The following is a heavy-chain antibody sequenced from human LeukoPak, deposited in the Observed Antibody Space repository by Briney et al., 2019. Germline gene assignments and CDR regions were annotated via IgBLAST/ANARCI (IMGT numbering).Heavy chain of an antibody. CDR2: KSVSGHT. CDR3: AKEKEPAGIIDY. CDR1: GGSITDYY. D-gene: IGHD6-19*01. V-gene: IGHV4-4*07. J-gene: IGHJ4*02. Sequence: SETLSLTCTISGGSITDYYWNWIRQSAGKGLEWIGRKSVSGHTNYRSSLESRVTMSVDTSKNQFSLKLSSVTAADTAVYYCAKEKEPAGIIDYWGQGTLVTVSS.